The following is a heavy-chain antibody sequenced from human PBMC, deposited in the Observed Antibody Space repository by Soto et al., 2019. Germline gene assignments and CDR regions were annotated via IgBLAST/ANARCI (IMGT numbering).Heavy chain of an antibody. Sequence: QVQLVQSGAEVKKPGASVKVSCKASGYIFSAYYMHWVRQAPGQGPEWMGWIDPNSGGTRYAQKFQGRLTLNRDTSINTTYMDLSSLEFDDTAIFYCAILDYETNRDFWGQGTQVTVSS. CDR3: AILDYETNRDF. V-gene: IGHV1-2*02. CDR2: IDPNSGGT. D-gene: IGHD2-8*01. CDR1: GYIFSAYY. J-gene: IGHJ4*02.